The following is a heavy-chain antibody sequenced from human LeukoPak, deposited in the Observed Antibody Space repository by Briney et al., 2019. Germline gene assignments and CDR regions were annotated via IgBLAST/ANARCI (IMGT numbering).Heavy chain of an antibody. J-gene: IGHJ4*02. CDR1: GGTFSCYA. CDR2: IIPIFGTA. CDR3: ATPGGYSYGATFDY. D-gene: IGHD5-18*01. V-gene: IGHV1-69*13. Sequence: ASVKVSCKASGGTFSCYAISWVRQAPGQGLEWMGGIIPIFGTANYAQKFQGRVTITADESTSTAYMELSSLRSEDTAVYYCATPGGYSYGATFDYWGQGTLVTVSS.